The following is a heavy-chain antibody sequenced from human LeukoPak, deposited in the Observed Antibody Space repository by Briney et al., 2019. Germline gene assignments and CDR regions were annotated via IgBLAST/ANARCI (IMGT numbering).Heavy chain of an antibody. CDR3: ARVKSGWYYWFDP. D-gene: IGHD6-19*01. Sequence: SETLSLTCTVSGGSISSYYWSWIRQPPGKGLEWIGYIYYSGSTNCNPSLKSRVTISVDTSKNQFSLKLSSVTAADTAVYYCARVKSGWYYWFDPWGQGTLVTVSS. V-gene: IGHV4-59*01. J-gene: IGHJ5*02. CDR2: IYYSGST. CDR1: GGSISSYY.